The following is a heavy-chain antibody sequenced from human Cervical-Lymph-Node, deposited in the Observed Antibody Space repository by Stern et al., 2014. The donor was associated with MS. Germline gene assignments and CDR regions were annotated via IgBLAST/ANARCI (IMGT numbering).Heavy chain of an antibody. V-gene: IGHV1-8*01. CDR1: GYTFTSFD. CDR3: ASSTSSAHYYYYGMDV. D-gene: IGHD6-19*01. Sequence: VQLVQSGAEVKKPGASVKVSCKASGYTFTSFDINWVRQAPGQGLEWMGWMNPYSGDTGHPQKFQGRVTTTRKTTLRKAYMELSSLRSADTAVYYCASSTSSAHYYYYGMDVWGQGTTVTVSS. CDR2: MNPYSGDT. J-gene: IGHJ6*02.